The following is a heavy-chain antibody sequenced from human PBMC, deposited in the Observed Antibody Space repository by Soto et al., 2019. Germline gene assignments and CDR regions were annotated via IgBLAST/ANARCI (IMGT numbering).Heavy chain of an antibody. CDR2: ISGSGGST. CDR3: AKSPSSSWYRNAFDI. CDR1: GFTFSSYA. D-gene: IGHD6-13*01. J-gene: IGHJ3*02. V-gene: IGHV3-23*01. Sequence: GGSLRLSCAASGFTFSSYAMSWVRQAPGKGLEWVSAISGSGGSTYYADSVKGWFTISRDNSKNTLYLQMNSLRAEDTAVYYCAKSPSSSWYRNAFDIWGQGTMVTVSS.